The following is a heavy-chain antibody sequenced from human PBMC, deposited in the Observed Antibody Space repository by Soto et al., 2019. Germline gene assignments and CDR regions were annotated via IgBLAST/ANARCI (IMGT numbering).Heavy chain of an antibody. CDR3: VRARLGLSTGDAFDI. Sequence: ASVKVSCKASGYTFTGYYMHWVRQAPGQGLEWMGWINPNSGGTNYAQKFQGWVTMTRDTSISTAYMELSRLRSDDTAVYYCVRARLGLSTGDAFDIWGQGTMVTVSS. J-gene: IGHJ3*02. CDR1: GYTFTGYY. D-gene: IGHD3-16*02. CDR2: INPNSGGT. V-gene: IGHV1-2*04.